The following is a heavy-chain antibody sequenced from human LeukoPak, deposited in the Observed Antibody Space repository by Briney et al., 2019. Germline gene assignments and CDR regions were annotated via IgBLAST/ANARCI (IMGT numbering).Heavy chain of an antibody. D-gene: IGHD5-12*01. CDR2: INHSGST. CDR1: GGSFSGYY. V-gene: IGHV4-34*01. CDR3: ARDPPDAARGYDDFDY. Sequence: SETLSLTCAVYGGSFSGYYWSWIRQPPGKGLEWIGEINHSGSTNYNPSLKSRVTISVDTSKNQFSLKLSSVTAADTAVYYCARDPPDAARGYDDFDYWGQGTLVTVSS. J-gene: IGHJ4*02.